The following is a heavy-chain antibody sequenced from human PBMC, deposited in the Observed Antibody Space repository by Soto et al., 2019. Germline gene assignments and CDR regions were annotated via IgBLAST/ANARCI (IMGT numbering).Heavy chain of an antibody. CDR3: ARAEIVVVPAAANYYMDV. Sequence: SETLSLTCTVSGGSISSYYWSWIRQPPGKGLEWIGYIYYSGSTNYNPSLESRVTISVDTSKNQFSLKLSSVTAADTAVYYCARAEIVVVPAAANYYMDVWGKGTTVTVSS. CDR2: IYYSGST. CDR1: GGSISSYY. J-gene: IGHJ6*03. V-gene: IGHV4-59*01. D-gene: IGHD2-2*01.